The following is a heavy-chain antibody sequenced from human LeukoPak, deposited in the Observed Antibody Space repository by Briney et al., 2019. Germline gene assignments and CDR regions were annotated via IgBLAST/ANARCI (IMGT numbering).Heavy chain of an antibody. CDR2: IYPGDSDA. CDR1: GYSFTTYW. CDR3: ATPTLGTIGEYLFDY. Sequence: GESLKISCKGSGYSFTTYWIGWVRQLPGKGREWMRIIYPGDSDARYSPSFQGRVTISADKSISTAYLQWSTLRASDTAVYYCATPTLGTIGEYLFDYWGQGTLVTVSS. J-gene: IGHJ4*02. V-gene: IGHV5-51*01. D-gene: IGHD1-7*01.